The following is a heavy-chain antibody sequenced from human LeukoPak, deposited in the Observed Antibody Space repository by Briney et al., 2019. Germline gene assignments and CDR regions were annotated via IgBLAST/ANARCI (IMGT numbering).Heavy chain of an antibody. CDR1: GGTFSSYA. Sequence: GASVKVSCKASGGTFSSYAISWVRQAPGQGLEWMGRIIPILGIANYAQKFQGRVTITADKSTSTAYMELSSLRSEDTAVYYCASGRDGNRWWFDPWGQGTLVTVSS. J-gene: IGHJ5*02. D-gene: IGHD4-23*01. CDR2: IIPILGIA. CDR3: ASGRDGNRWWFDP. V-gene: IGHV1-69*04.